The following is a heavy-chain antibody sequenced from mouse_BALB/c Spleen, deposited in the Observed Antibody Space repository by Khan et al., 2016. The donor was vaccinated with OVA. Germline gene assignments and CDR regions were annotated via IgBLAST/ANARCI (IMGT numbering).Heavy chain of an antibody. D-gene: IGHD2-14*01. CDR1: GFSLNTYG. CDR2: IRSGGTT. J-gene: IGHJ3*01. CDR3: ARNSYMYYFTY. V-gene: IGHV2-2*01. Sequence: QVQLKQSGPGLVQPSQSLSITCTVSGFSLNTYGIHWIRQSQGKGLEWLGVIRSGGTTDYNGAFISRLNITKDNSKSQVFFKMNSLQAEDTALYFCARNSYMYYFTYWGQGTLVTVSA.